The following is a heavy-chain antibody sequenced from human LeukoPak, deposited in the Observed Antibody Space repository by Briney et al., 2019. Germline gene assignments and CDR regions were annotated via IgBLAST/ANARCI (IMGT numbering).Heavy chain of an antibody. CDR1: GGSISSYY. V-gene: IGHV4-59*08. CDR2: TYYSGST. J-gene: IGHJ4*02. D-gene: IGHD6-19*01. CDR3: ARQLRGEAVAGHLQPFDY. Sequence: SETLSLTCTVSGGSISSYYWNWIRQPPGKGLEWIGYTYYSGSTNYNPSLKSRVTISVDTSKNQFSLKLSSVTAADTAVYFCARQLRGEAVAGHLQPFDYWGQGTLVTVSS.